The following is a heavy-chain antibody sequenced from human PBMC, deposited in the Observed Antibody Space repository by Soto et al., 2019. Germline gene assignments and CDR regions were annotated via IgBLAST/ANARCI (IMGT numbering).Heavy chain of an antibody. V-gene: IGHV4-4*02. CDR2: IYYSGST. CDR1: GGSISSSNW. CDR3: ARVQNLEYSSLVFEY. Sequence: SETLSLTCAVSGGSISSSNWWSWVRQPPGKGLEWIGEIYYSGSTNYNSSLKSRVTISVDKSKNQFSLQLRSVTAADTAVYYCARVQNLEYSSLVFEYWGQGTLVTVSS. D-gene: IGHD6-13*01. J-gene: IGHJ4*02.